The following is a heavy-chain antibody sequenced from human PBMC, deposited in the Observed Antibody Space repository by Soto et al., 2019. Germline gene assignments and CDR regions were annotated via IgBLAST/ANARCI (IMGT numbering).Heavy chain of an antibody. CDR2: IWYDGSNK. Sequence: QVQLVESGGGVVQPGRSLRLSCAASGFTFSSYGMHWVRQTPGKGLEWVAVIWYDGSNKYYADSVKGRFTISRDNSKNTLYLQMNRLRAEDTAVYYCARDGDCSGGSCYSVPVFDYWGQGTLVTVSS. V-gene: IGHV3-33*01. D-gene: IGHD2-15*01. J-gene: IGHJ4*02. CDR3: ARDGDCSGGSCYSVPVFDY. CDR1: GFTFSSYG.